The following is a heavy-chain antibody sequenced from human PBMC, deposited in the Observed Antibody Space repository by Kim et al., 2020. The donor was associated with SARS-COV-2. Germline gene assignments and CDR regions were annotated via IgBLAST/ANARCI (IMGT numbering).Heavy chain of an antibody. V-gene: IGHV4-39*01. CDR1: GGSISSSSYY. CDR3: ARQGGTVTTSRIDY. D-gene: IGHD4-17*01. CDR2: IYYSGST. J-gene: IGHJ4*02. Sequence: SETLSLTCTVSGGSISSSSYYWGWIRQPPGKGLEWIGSIYYSGSTYYNPSLKSRVTISVDTSKNQFSLKLSSVTAADTAVYYCARQGGTVTTSRIDYWGQGTLVTVCS.